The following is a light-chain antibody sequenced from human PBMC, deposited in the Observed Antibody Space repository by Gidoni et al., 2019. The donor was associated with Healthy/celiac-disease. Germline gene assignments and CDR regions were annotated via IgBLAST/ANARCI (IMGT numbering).Light chain of an antibody. CDR1: QSVSSN. CDR3: QQYNNWPPTGT. CDR2: GAS. J-gene: IGKJ1*01. V-gene: IGKV3-15*01. Sequence: EIVMTQSPATLSVSPGDRATLSCRASQSVSSNLAWYQQKPGQAPRLLIYGASTRATGIPARFRGSGSGTEFTLTISSLQSEDFAVYYCQQYNNWPPTGTFGQGTKVEIK.